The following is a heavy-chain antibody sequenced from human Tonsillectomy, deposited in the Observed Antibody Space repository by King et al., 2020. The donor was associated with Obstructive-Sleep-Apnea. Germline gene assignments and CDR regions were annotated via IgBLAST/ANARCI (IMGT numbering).Heavy chain of an antibody. Sequence: VQLVESGGGLVQPGRSLRLSCAASGFTFDDYAMHWVRQAPGKGLEWVSGISWNSGRIGYGDSVKGRFTISRDNAENSLFLQMNSLRTEDTALYYCAKDLSSGWYGPVDYWGQGTLVTVSS. CDR1: GFTFDDYA. CDR2: ISWNSGRI. D-gene: IGHD6-19*01. V-gene: IGHV3-9*01. J-gene: IGHJ4*02. CDR3: AKDLSSGWYGPVDY.